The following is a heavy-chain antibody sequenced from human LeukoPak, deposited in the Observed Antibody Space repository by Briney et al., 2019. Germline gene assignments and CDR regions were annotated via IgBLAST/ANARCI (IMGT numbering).Heavy chain of an antibody. J-gene: IGHJ4*02. CDR1: GYTFTNYG. CDR2: ISAYSGNT. V-gene: IGHV1-18*01. CDR3: ARDIGVPAATYYFDY. D-gene: IGHD2-2*01. Sequence: ASVTVSCKASGYTFTNYGISWVRQAPGQGLEWMGWISAYSGNTNSAQKLQGRVTMTTDTSTSTAYMELRSLRSDDTAVYYCARDIGVPAATYYFDYWGQGTLVTVSS.